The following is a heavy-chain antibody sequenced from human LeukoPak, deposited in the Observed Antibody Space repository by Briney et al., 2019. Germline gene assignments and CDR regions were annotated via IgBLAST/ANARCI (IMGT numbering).Heavy chain of an antibody. Sequence: SETLSLTCTVSGGSISSGDYYWSWIRQPPGKGLEWIGYIYYSGSTYYNPSLKSRVTISVDTSMNQFSLKLSSVTAADTAVYYCARGASTWFGELLGYWGQGTLVTVSS. CDR3: ARGASTWFGELLGY. CDR1: GGSISSGDYY. J-gene: IGHJ4*02. CDR2: IYYSGST. D-gene: IGHD3-10*01. V-gene: IGHV4-30-4*01.